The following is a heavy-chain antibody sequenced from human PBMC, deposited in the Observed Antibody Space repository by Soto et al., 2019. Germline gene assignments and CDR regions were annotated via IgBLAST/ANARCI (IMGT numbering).Heavy chain of an antibody. J-gene: IGHJ5*02. V-gene: IGHV1-69*02. D-gene: IGHD2-2*01. CDR3: ARGYCSSTSCWNWFDP. Sequence: GASVKVSCKASGGTFSSYTISWVRQAPGQGLEWMGRIIPILGIANYAQKFQGRVTITADKSTSTAYMELSSLRSEDTAVYYCARGYCSSTSCWNWFDPWGQGTLVTVSS. CDR1: GGTFSSYT. CDR2: IIPILGIA.